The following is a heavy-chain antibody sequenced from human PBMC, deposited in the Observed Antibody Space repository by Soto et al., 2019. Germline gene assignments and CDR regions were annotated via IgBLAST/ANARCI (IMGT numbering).Heavy chain of an antibody. J-gene: IGHJ4*02. V-gene: IGHV3-23*01. D-gene: IGHD4-17*01. Sequence: GGSLRLSCAASGFTFSSYAMSWVRQAPGKGLEWVSAISGSGGSTYYADSVKGRFTISRDNSKNTLYLQMNSLRAEDTAVYYCAPRPPTSPALSTENFDYWGQGTLVTVSS. CDR1: GFTFSSYA. CDR3: APRPPTSPALSTENFDY. CDR2: ISGSGGST.